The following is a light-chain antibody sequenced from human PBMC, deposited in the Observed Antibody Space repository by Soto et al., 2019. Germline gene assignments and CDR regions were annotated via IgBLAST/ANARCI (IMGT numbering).Light chain of an antibody. CDR2: ATS. CDR1: QTVSNSF. J-gene: IGKJ1*01. CDR3: QEYGTSRT. Sequence: IVLTQSPGTLSLSPGETATLSCRASQTVSNSFLGWYQQRPGQAPRLLMIATSKTAPGIPDRLSGSGSGTDFTLTISRLEPEDSAVYYCQEYGTSRTFGQGTKVDIK. V-gene: IGKV3-20*01.